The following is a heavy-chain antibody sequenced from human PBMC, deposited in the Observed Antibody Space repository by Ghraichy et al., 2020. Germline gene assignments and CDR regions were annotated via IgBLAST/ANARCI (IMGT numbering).Heavy chain of an antibody. V-gene: IGHV3-21*01. CDR1: GFTFSSYS. CDR2: ISSSSSYI. Sequence: GGSLRLSCAASGFTFSSYSMNWVRQAPGKGLEWVSSISSSSSYIYYADSVKGRFTISRDNAKNSLYMQMNSLRAEDMAVYYCARGVGYSYGTFDYWGQGTLVTVSS. D-gene: IGHD5-18*01. CDR3: ARGVGYSYGTFDY. J-gene: IGHJ4*02.